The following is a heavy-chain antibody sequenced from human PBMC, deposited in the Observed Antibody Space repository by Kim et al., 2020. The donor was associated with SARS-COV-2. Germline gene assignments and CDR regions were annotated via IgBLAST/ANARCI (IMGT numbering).Heavy chain of an antibody. V-gene: IGHV1-69*01. D-gene: IGHD6-6*01. CDR3: ASSGSSINWYFDL. J-gene: IGHJ2*01. Sequence: CAQKFQGRVTITADESTSTAYMELSSLRSEDTAVYYCASSGSSINWYFDLWGRGTLVTVSS.